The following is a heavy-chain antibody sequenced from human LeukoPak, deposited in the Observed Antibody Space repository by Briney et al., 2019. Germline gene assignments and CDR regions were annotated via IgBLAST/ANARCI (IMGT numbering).Heavy chain of an antibody. CDR2: IKQDGSEK. J-gene: IGHJ6*03. CDR3: ARGNVLRYFDWLSGYYYYYMDV. CDR1: GFTFSSYW. D-gene: IGHD3-9*01. V-gene: IGHV3-7*01. Sequence: GGSLRLSCAASGFTFSSYWMSWVRQAPGKGLEWVANIKQDGSEKYYVDSVKGRFTISRDNAKNSLYLQTNSLRAEDTAVYYCARGNVLRYFDWLSGYYYYYMDVWGKGTTVTISS.